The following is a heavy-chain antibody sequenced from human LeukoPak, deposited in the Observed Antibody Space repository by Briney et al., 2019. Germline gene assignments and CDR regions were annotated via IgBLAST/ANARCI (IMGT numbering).Heavy chain of an antibody. CDR2: IHRDGRT. CDR1: GVSISSSEW. Sequence: PSETLSLTCAVSGVSISSSEWWIWVRPPPGKGLEWIGEIHRDGRTRYNPSLKSRVTMSRDYSKNQFSLSVTSVTAADTAIYYCGKTDIYFNPIDYWGPGPLVTVSS. CDR3: GKTDIYFNPIDY. D-gene: IGHD3-9*01. J-gene: IGHJ4*02. V-gene: IGHV4-4*02.